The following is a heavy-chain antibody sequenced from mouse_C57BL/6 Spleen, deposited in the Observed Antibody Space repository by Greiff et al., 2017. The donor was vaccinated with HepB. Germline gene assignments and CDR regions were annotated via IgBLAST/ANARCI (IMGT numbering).Heavy chain of an antibody. D-gene: IGHD2-5*01. CDR1: GYTFTSYW. J-gene: IGHJ2*01. Sequence: QVQLQQPGTELVKPGASVKLSCTASGYTFTSYWMHWVKQRPGQGLEWIGNINPSNGGTNYNEKFKSKATLTEDKSSSTAYMQLSSLTSEDSAVYDCARSYYSNTGYYDCWGQGTTLTVAS. CDR3: ARSYYSNTGYYDC. CDR2: INPSNGGT. V-gene: IGHV1-53*01.